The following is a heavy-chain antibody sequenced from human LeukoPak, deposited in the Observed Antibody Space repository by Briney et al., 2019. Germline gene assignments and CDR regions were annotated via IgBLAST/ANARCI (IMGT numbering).Heavy chain of an antibody. J-gene: IGHJ4*02. D-gene: IGHD7-27*01. CDR1: GYTSTSYD. CDR3: ARGPPNWGYDY. V-gene: IGHV1-8*01. Sequence: ASVKVSCKASGYTSTSYDINWVRQATGQGLEWMGWMSPNSGNTGYAQKFQGRVTMTRSTSMSTAYMELSSLRSEDTAVYYCARGPPNWGYDYWGQGTLVTVPS. CDR2: MSPNSGNT.